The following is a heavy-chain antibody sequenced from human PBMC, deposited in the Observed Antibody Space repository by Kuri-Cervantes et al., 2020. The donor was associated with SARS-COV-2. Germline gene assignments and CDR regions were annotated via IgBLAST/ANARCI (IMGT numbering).Heavy chain of an antibody. V-gene: IGHV3-66*02. CDR3: ARADIVVVPAAMTKGHYFDY. CDR1: GFTVSSNY. J-gene: IGHJ4*02. CDR2: IYSGGST. D-gene: IGHD2-2*01. Sequence: GESLKISCAASGFTVSSNYMSWVRQAPGKGLEWVSVIYSGGSTYYADSVKGRFTISRDNSKNTLYLQMNSLRAEDTAVYYCARADIVVVPAAMTKGHYFDYWGQGTLVTVSS.